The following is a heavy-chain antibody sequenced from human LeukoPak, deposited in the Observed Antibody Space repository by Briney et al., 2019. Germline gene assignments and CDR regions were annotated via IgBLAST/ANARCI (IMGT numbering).Heavy chain of an antibody. J-gene: IGHJ4*02. CDR3: ARDGGSGSSFDY. V-gene: IGHV3-11*05. CDR1: GFPFSAYY. CDR2: IISSVRYT. Sequence: GGSLRLSCAASGFPFSAYYMSWICDALGGGLERLSYIISSVRYTHYADSLKGRFTISRDNAKNSLYIQMNSLRVEDTAVFYCARDGGSGSSFDYWGQGTLVTVSS. D-gene: IGHD3-10*01.